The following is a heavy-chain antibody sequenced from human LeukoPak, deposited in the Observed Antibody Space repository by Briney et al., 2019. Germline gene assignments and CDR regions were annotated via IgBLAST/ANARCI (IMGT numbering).Heavy chain of an antibody. CDR2: INHSGST. CDR1: GGSFSGYY. J-gene: IGHJ6*03. Sequence: NPSETLSLTCAVYGGSFSGYYWSWIRQPPGKGLEWIGEINHSGSTNYNPSLKSRVTISVDTSKNQFSLKLSSVTAADTAVYYCARLGIRRYYYYMDVWGKGTTVTISS. D-gene: IGHD3-16*01. CDR3: ARLGIRRYYYYMDV. V-gene: IGHV4-34*01.